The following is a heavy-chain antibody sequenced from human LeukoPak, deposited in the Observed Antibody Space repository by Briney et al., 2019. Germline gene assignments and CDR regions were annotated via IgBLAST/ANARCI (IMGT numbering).Heavy chain of an antibody. J-gene: IGHJ5*02. CDR1: GYTFTSYY. D-gene: IGHD4-23*01. Sequence: ASVKVSCKASGYTFTSYYMHWVRQAPGQGLEWMGIINPSGGSTSYAQKFQGRVTMTRDMSTSTVYMELSSLRSEDTDVYYCARGASTVVKLEDNWFDPWGQGTLVTVSS. V-gene: IGHV1-46*01. CDR2: INPSGGST. CDR3: ARGASTVVKLEDNWFDP.